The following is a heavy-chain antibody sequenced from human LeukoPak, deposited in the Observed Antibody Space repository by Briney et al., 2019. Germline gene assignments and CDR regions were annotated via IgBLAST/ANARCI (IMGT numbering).Heavy chain of an antibody. CDR3: WRGGWWSNV. Sequence: SETLSLTCTVSGGSISGYYWTWIRQPPGKGLEWIGYIYYTGSTNYNPSLKSRVTVSVDTSKSQFSLELSSVTAADTAVYYCWRGGWWSNVWGPGTTVAVSS. V-gene: IGHV4-59*01. CDR1: GGSISGYY. D-gene: IGHD2-15*01. J-gene: IGHJ6*02. CDR2: IYYTGST.